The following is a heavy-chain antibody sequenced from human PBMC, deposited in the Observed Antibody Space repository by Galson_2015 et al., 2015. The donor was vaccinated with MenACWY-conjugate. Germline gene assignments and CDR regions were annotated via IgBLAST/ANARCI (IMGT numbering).Heavy chain of an antibody. V-gene: IGHV3-48*03. J-gene: IGHJ3*01. Sequence: SLRLSCAASGFTFSDYEMNWVRQAPGKGLEWLSYISSSGGTIKYEDSVKGRFTISRDNAKNSLFLQMNSVRAEDTAFYYCAREDRRDALDLWGPGTTVTVSS. CDR3: AREDRRDALDL. CDR2: ISSSGGTI. CDR1: GFTFSDYE.